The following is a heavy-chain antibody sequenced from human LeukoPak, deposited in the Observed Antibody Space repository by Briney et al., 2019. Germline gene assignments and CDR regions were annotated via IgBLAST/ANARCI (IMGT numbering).Heavy chain of an antibody. D-gene: IGHD5-24*01. J-gene: IGHJ1*01. Sequence: GESLEISGQGSGYSFTSYWIGWVRQLPGKGLEGMGIIYPGDSDTRYSPSFQGQVTISADKSISTAYLQWSSLKASDTAMYYCARLINYREYFQHWGQGTLVTVSS. CDR3: ARLINYREYFQH. CDR1: GYSFTSYW. V-gene: IGHV5-51*01. CDR2: IYPGDSDT.